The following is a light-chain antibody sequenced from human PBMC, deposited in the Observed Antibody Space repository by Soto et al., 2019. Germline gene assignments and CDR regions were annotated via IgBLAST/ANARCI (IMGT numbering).Light chain of an antibody. CDR2: DAS. CDR3: HYYNNCTPWT. J-gene: IGKJ1*01. CDR1: QSVSNN. Sequence: EIVMTQSPATLSASPGERATLSCRASQSVSNNLAWYQQQPGQAPRLLIYDASTRATGIPARFSGSGSGTEFTFTISSLQLEDVAVYYCHYYNNCTPWTFGQGTKVEIK. V-gene: IGKV3-15*01.